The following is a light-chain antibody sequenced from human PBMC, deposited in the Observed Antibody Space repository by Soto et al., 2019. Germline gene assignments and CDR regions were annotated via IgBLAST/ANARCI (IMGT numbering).Light chain of an antibody. CDR3: SSYTSSTTNV. V-gene: IGLV2-14*03. Sequence: QSALTQPASVSGSPGQSITISCTGTSSDFGGYNYVSWYQQHPGKAPKLLINDVSNRPSGFSVRFSGSNSGNTASLTFSGLQAEDEADYYCSSYTSSTTNVFGTGTKVTVL. J-gene: IGLJ1*01. CDR2: DVS. CDR1: SSDFGGYNY.